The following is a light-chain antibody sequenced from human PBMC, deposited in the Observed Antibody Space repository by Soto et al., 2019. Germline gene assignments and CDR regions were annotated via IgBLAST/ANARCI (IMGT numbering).Light chain of an antibody. Sequence: EIVRTQSPATLSVSPGERATLSCSASQSVSSNFAWYQQRPAQAPRLLIYDVSTRATGVPTRCSGSGSGAEFTLTISSLQSEDFAVYYCRLYQGWALTGDGGTVVEIK. V-gene: IGKV3D-15*01. CDR1: QSVSSN. J-gene: IGKJ4*01. CDR3: RLYQGWALT. CDR2: DVS.